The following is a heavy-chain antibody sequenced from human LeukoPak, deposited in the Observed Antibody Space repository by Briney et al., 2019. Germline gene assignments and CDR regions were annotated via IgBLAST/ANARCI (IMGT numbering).Heavy chain of an antibody. D-gene: IGHD5-18*01. CDR1: GISLPNYW. V-gene: IGHV3-74*01. CDR2: INFDGTMT. Sequence: GGSLRLSCAASGISLPNYWIHWVRQAPGKGLVWVSRINFDGTMTNYVDSVKGRFTVSRDNAKNTVYLQMNSLRAEDTAVYYCARVAQLWLRIDYWGQGTLVTVSS. CDR3: ARVAQLWLRIDY. J-gene: IGHJ4*02.